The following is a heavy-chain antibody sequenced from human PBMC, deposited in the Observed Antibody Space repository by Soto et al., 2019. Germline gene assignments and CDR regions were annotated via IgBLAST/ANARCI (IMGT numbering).Heavy chain of an antibody. CDR1: GYTFTSYY. D-gene: IGHD2-2*01. CDR3: ARAYCISTSCYDWFDP. Sequence: ASVKVSCKASGYTFTSYYMHWVRQAPGQGLEWMGIINPSGGSTSYAQKFQGRVTMTRDTSTSTVYKELSSLRSEDTAVYYCARAYCISTSCYDWFDPWGQGTLVTVSS. CDR2: INPSGGST. V-gene: IGHV1-46*01. J-gene: IGHJ5*02.